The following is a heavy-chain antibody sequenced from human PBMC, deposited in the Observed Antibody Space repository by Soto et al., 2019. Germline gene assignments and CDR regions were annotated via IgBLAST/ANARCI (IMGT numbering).Heavy chain of an antibody. D-gene: IGHD6-13*01. CDR3: ARDGSSSWYDYYYGMDV. CDR1: GFTFSSYG. J-gene: IGHJ6*02. V-gene: IGHV3-33*01. CDR2: IWYDGSNK. Sequence: GGSLRLSCAASGFTFSSYGMHWVRQAPGKGLEWVAVIWYDGSNKYYADSVKGRFTISRDNSKNTLYLQMNSLRAEDTAVYYCARDGSSSWYDYYYGMDVWGQGTTVTVSS.